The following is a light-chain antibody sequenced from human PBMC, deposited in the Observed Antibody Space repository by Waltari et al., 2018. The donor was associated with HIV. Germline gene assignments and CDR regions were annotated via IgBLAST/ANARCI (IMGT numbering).Light chain of an antibody. J-gene: IGLJ2*01. CDR3: GTWDTNLSVAL. Sequence: QSVLTQPPSVSASPGQKVTISCSGSSSNIGNRYVSWYQQTPGTAPKLLIYDDDKRPSGIPDRFSGSKSGTSDTLGITGLQTGDEADYYCGTWDTNLSVALFGGGTKLTVL. V-gene: IGLV1-51*01. CDR1: SSNIGNRY. CDR2: DDD.